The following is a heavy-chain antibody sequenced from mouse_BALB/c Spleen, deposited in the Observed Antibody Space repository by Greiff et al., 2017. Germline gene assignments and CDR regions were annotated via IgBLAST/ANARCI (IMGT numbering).Heavy chain of an antibody. CDR3: ARRFYYDYDGGSMDY. J-gene: IGHJ4*01. CDR2: IDPANGNT. D-gene: IGHD2-4*01. CDR1: GFTIKDTY. V-gene: IGHV14-3*02. Sequence: VQLKESGAELVKPGASVKLSCTASGFTIKDTYMHWVKQRPEQGLEWIGRIDPANGNTKYDPKFQGKATITADTSSNTAYLQLSSLTSEDTAVYYCARRFYYDYDGGSMDYWGQGTSVTVSS.